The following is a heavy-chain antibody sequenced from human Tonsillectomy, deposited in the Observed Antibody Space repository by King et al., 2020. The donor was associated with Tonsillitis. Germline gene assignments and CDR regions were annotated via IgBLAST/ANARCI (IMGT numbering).Heavy chain of an antibody. J-gene: IGHJ6*04. V-gene: IGHV3-53*04. CDR1: GLTVSSNY. CDR2: IYSSGRT. CDR3: ARTINGVVPAAMWDV. D-gene: IGHD2-2*01. Sequence: VQLVESGGGLVQPGGSLRLSCAASGLTVSSNYMSWVRQAPGKGLEWVSVIYSSGRTYYADSVKGRFTISRHNSNNTLYLQINSLRVDDTGVYYCARTINGVVPAAMWDVWGKGTTVTVSS.